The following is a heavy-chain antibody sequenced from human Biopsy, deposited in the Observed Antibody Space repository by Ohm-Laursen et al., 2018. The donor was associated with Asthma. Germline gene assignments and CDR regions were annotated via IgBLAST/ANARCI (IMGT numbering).Heavy chain of an antibody. V-gene: IGHV1-46*02. CDR3: ARARETTNYGDSDFDI. CDR1: GFSFDNYF. J-gene: IGHJ4*02. CDR2: INPSGAGT. Sequence: SVKVSCKASGFSFDNYFMHWVRQAPGQGLEWMGIINPSGAGTRYAEKFRGRLIVTRDASTRTAFMDLRSLRSDDTAIYFCARARETTNYGDSDFDIWGQGILITVSS. D-gene: IGHD2-8*01.